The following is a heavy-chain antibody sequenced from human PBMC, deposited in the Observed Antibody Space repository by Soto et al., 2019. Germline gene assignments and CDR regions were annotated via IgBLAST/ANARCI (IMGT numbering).Heavy chain of an antibody. CDR3: ARDRGQLWLRPGGVYFDY. CDR2: IIPIFGTA. V-gene: IGHV1-69*13. Sequence: SVKVSCKASRGTFSSYAISWVRQAPGQGLEWMGGIIPIFGTANYAQKFQGRVTITADESTSTAYMELSSLRSEDTAVYYCARDRGQLWLRPGGVYFDYWGQGTLVTVSS. J-gene: IGHJ4*02. D-gene: IGHD5-18*01. CDR1: RGTFSSYA.